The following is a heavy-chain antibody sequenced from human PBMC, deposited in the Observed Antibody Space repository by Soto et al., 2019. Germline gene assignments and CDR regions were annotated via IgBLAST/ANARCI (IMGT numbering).Heavy chain of an antibody. CDR3: ARGGDSSSEGWFDP. Sequence: QVQLVESGGGLVKPGGSLRLSCAASGFTFSDYYMSWIRQAPGKGLEWVSYISSSRSYTNYADSVKGRFTISRDNAKNSLYLQLKSLRAEDTAVYYCARGGDSSSEGWFDPWGQGTLVTVSS. CDR1: GFTFSDYY. V-gene: IGHV3-11*05. J-gene: IGHJ5*02. CDR2: ISSSRSYT. D-gene: IGHD6-13*01.